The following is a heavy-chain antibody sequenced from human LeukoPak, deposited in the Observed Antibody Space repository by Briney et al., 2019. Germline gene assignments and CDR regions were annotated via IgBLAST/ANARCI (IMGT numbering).Heavy chain of an antibody. Sequence: SETLSLTCTVSGGSISSTNYYWGWIRQPPGKGLEWIGSIYSDGTYYNPSLKSRIAMSVDTSKNQFSLSLRSVTATDTAVYYCARKIAGRHSFDCWGQGTLVTVSS. D-gene: IGHD1-26*01. CDR2: IYSDGT. CDR1: GGSISSTNYY. J-gene: IGHJ4*02. V-gene: IGHV4-39*01. CDR3: ARKIAGRHSFDC.